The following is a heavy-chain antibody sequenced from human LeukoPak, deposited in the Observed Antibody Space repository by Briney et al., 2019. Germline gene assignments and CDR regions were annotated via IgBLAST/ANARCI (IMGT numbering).Heavy chain of an antibody. J-gene: IGHJ4*02. V-gene: IGHV3-74*01. Sequence: GGSLRLSCAASGFTFSSYWMHWVRQAPGKGLVWVSRINSDGSSTSYADSVKGRFTISRDNAKNTLYLQMNSLRAEDTAVYYCVSSGPYCSGGSCGVDYWGQGTLVTVSS. CDR1: GFTFSSYW. D-gene: IGHD2-15*01. CDR3: VSSGPYCSGGSCGVDY. CDR2: INSDGSST.